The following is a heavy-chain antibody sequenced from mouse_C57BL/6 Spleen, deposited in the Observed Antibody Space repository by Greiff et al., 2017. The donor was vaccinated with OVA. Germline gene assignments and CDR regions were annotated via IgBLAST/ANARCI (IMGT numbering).Heavy chain of an antibody. J-gene: IGHJ4*01. CDR1: GYAFTNYL. CDR2: INPGSGGT. D-gene: IGHD3-3*01. CDR3: ARENLGYAMDY. Sequence: VQLQQSGAELVRPGTSVKVSCKASGYAFTNYLIEWVKQRPGQGLEWIGVINPGSGGTNYNEKFKGKATLTADKSSSTAYMQLSSLTSEDSAVYFCARENLGYAMDYWGQGTSVTVSS. V-gene: IGHV1-54*01.